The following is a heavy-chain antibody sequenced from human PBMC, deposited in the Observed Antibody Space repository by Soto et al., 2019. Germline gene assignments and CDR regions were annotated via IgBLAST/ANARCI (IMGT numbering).Heavy chain of an antibody. CDR2: ITPLLGVT. Sequence: QVQLVQSGAEVKNPGSSVKVSCEASGGTLHSNTITWVRQAPGQRLEWGGKITPLLGVTTSAEKFQGRVPMTADKSTTTDDMDLSRLRSKDSAVYYCARGNDWAISNETPYSYYCIDVWGQGTTVTVSS. CDR3: ARGNDWAISNETPYSYYCIDV. V-gene: IGHV1-69*02. J-gene: IGHJ6*02. CDR1: GGTLHSNT. D-gene: IGHD2-2*02.